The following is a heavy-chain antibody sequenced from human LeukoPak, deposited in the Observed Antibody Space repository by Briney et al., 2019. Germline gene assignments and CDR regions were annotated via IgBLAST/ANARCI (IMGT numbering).Heavy chain of an antibody. Sequence: GESLKISCKGSGYSFTNYWIGWVRQMPGKGLEWMGIIYPGDSETRYSPSSQGQVTISADKSITTAYLQWSSLKASDTAMYYCARRSGNWLDPQGDDYWGQGTLVTVSS. CDR1: GYSFTNYW. D-gene: IGHD3-9*01. V-gene: IGHV5-51*01. CDR2: IYPGDSET. CDR3: ARRSGNWLDPQGDDY. J-gene: IGHJ4*02.